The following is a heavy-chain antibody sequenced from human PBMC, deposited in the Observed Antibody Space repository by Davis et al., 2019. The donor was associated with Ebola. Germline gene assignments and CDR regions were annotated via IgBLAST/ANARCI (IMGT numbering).Heavy chain of an antibody. V-gene: IGHV3-21*01. CDR1: GFTFSSYW. CDR3: ARAKVVAAIRYGMDV. CDR2: ISSSSSYI. D-gene: IGHD2-15*01. Sequence: GESLKISCAASGFTFSSYWMNWVRQAPGKGLEWVSSISSSSSYIYYADSVKGRFTISRDNAENSLYLQMNSLRAEDTAVYYCARAKVVAAIRYGMDVWGQGTTVTVSS. J-gene: IGHJ6*02.